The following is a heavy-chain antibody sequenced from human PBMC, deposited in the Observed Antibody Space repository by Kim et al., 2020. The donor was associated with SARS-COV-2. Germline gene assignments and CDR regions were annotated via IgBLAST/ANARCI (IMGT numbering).Heavy chain of an antibody. J-gene: IGHJ4*02. V-gene: IGHV4-59*08. D-gene: IGHD4-17*01. Sequence: NTNPHLNSRVHNAVDTSKKQFSLKLSSVPAAETAVYYCARHRATVTTFDYWGQGTLVTVSS. CDR3: ARHRATVTTFDY.